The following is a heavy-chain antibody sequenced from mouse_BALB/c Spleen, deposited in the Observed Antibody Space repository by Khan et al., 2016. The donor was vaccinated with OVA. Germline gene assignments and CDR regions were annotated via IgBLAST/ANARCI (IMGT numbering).Heavy chain of an antibody. Sequence: QVQLKQSGPGLVQPSQSLSLTCTVSGFSLNYYGVHWVRQSPGKGLEWLGVIWSGGSTDYNAPFISRLSISKDNSTSQVFFKMNSLQSYDTAIYYCARNYDYDEGLAYWGQGTLVTVSA. CDR1: GFSLNYYG. J-gene: IGHJ3*01. CDR3: ARNYDYDEGLAY. D-gene: IGHD2-4*01. V-gene: IGHV2-2*03. CDR2: IWSGGST.